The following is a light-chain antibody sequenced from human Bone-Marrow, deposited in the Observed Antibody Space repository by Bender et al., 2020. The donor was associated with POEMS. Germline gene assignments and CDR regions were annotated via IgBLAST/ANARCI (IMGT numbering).Light chain of an antibody. CDR2: GNT. V-gene: IGLV1-44*01. J-gene: IGLJ3*02. CDR3: STWDDRLNAWL. Sequence: QSVLTQPPSASGTPGQRVTISCSGGSIGRNPINWYQQVAGRAPKLLIFGNTNRPSGVPDRFSASKSGSSASLAISGLQSEDAADYYCSTWDDRLNAWLFGGGTKLTVL. CDR1: SIGRNP.